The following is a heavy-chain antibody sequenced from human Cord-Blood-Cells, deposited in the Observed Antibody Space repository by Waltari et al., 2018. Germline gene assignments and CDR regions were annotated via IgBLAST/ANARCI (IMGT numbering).Heavy chain of an antibody. CDR1: GGSISSSSYY. D-gene: IGHD3-3*01. J-gene: IGHJ4*02. Sequence: QLQLQESGPGLVKPSETLSLTCTVSGGSISSSSYYWGWIRQPPGKGLEWIGSIYYRGSTYYNPSLKSRVTISVDTSKNQFSLKLSSVTAADTAVYYCARLHTNDFWSGYYFDYWGQGTLVTVSS. CDR2: IYYRGST. V-gene: IGHV4-39*01. CDR3: ARLHTNDFWSGYYFDY.